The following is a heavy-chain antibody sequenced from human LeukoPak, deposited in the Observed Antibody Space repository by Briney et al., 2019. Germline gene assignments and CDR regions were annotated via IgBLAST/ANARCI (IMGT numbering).Heavy chain of an antibody. Sequence: GGSLSPSWEAPGFTFSTYPMSWVRQPPGKGPDWVAYITANNTTKYYADSVKGRFTISRDNAKKSLFLQMNSLRAEDTAVYYCAAASAFSSSWRSWGQGTVVTVSS. CDR1: GFTFSTYP. J-gene: IGHJ5*02. D-gene: IGHD6-13*01. CDR2: ITANNTTK. CDR3: AAASAFSSSWRS. V-gene: IGHV3-48*01.